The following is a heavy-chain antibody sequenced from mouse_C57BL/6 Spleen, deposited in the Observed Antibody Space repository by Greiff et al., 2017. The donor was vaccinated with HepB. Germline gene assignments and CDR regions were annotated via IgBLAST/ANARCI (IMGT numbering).Heavy chain of an antibody. CDR3: ARIRGDGSSYDYAMDY. D-gene: IGHD1-1*01. CDR1: GFSLSTFGMG. Sequence: QVTLKECGPGILQPSQTLSLTCSFSGFSLSTFGMGVGWIRQPSGKGLEWLAHIWWDDDKYYNPALKSRLTISKDTSKNQVFLKIANVDTADTATYYRARIRGDGSSYDYAMDYWGQGTSVTVSS. J-gene: IGHJ4*01. V-gene: IGHV8-8*01. CDR2: IWWDDDK.